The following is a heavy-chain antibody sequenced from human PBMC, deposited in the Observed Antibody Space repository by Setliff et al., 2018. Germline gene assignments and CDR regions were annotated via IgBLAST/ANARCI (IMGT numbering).Heavy chain of an antibody. CDR2: IYPGDSHT. V-gene: IGHV5-51*01. CDR3: ARLGRNNSAPPGDY. D-gene: IGHD6-25*01. Sequence: PGESLKISCKASGYSFPSYWIGWVRQVPGKGLEWMGIIYPGDSHTRYSPSFQGQVTISADKSILTAFLQWTYLKASDSAMYYCARLGRNNSAPPGDYWGPGTLVTVSS. J-gene: IGHJ4*02. CDR1: GYSFPSYW.